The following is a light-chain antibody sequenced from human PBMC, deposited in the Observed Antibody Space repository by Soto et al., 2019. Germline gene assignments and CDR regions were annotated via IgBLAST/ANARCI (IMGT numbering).Light chain of an antibody. J-gene: IGLJ1*01. CDR3: QSYDTSLSGFEV. V-gene: IGLV1-40*01. CDR2: GNG. Sequence: QSVLTQPPSVSGAPGQRVTISCSGTSSSIGAGYEVHWYHQLPGTAPKLVVSGNGNRPSGVPDRFSGSKSGTSASLVITGLQAEDEADYYCQSYDTSLSGFEVFGTGTKVTVL. CDR1: SSSIGAGYE.